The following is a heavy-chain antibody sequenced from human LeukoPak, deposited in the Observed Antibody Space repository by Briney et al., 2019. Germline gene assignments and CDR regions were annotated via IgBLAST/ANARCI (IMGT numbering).Heavy chain of an antibody. CDR2: IYYSGTT. CDR3: AESNYDVFVY. J-gene: IGHJ4*02. CDR1: GGSISRSSYY. Sequence: SETLSLTCTVSGGSISRSSYYWGWIRQPPGKGLEWIATIYYSGTTYYNPSLESRITLSVDTSKNQFSLKLTSVTAADTAVYYCAESNYDVFVYWGQGTLVTVSS. D-gene: IGHD3-3*01. V-gene: IGHV4-39*01.